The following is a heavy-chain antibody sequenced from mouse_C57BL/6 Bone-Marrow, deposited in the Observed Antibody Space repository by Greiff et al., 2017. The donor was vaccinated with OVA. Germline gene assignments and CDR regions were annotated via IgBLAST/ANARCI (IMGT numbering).Heavy chain of an antibody. CDR1: GYSFTGYY. CDR3: ARYGYDFSY. D-gene: IGHD2-2*01. CDR2: INPSTGGT. J-gene: IGHJ2*01. Sequence: VQLQQSGPELVKPGASVKISCKASGYSFTGYYMNWVKQSPEKSLEWIGEINPSTGGTTYNQKFKAKATLTVAKSSRPAYMQLKSLTSEDSAANYYARYGYDFSYWGQGTALTVSS. V-gene: IGHV1-42*01.